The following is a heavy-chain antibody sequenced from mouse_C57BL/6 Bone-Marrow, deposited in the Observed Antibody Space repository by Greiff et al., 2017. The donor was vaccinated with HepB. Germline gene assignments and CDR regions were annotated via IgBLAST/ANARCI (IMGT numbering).Heavy chain of an antibody. CDR3: TTGRRGYYAMDY. CDR2: IDPENGDT. CDR1: GFNIKDDY. Sequence: EVKLQQSGAELVRPGASVKLSCTASGFNIKDDYMHWVKQRPEQGLEWIGWIDPENGDTEYDSKFQGKATITADTSSNTAYLQLSSLTSEDTAVYYCTTGRRGYYAMDYWGQGTSVTVSS. J-gene: IGHJ4*01. V-gene: IGHV14-4*01.